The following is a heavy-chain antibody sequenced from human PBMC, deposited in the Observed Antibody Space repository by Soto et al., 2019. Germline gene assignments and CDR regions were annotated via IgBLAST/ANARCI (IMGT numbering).Heavy chain of an antibody. CDR2: INHSGST. CDR3: ARGLRGYSSSWYVGGYNWFDP. J-gene: IGHJ5*02. V-gene: IGHV4-34*01. CDR1: GGSFSGYY. Sequence: SETLSLTCAVYGGSFSGYYWSWIRQPPGKGLEWIGEINHSGSTNYNPSLKSRVTISVDTSKNQFSLKLSSVTAADTAVYYCARGLRGYSSSWYVGGYNWFDPWGQGTLVTVSS. D-gene: IGHD6-13*01.